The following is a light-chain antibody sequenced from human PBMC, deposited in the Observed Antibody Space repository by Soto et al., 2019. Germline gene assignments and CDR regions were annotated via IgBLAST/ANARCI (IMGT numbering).Light chain of an antibody. Sequence: DIQMTQSPSSLSASVGDRVTITCRASQGISNYLAWYQQKPGKVPKLLIYGAFTLQSGVPSRFSGSGSGTAFALTISSLQPEDVATYYCQKYNSALFTFGPGTKVDIK. J-gene: IGKJ3*01. V-gene: IGKV1-27*01. CDR3: QKYNSALFT. CDR1: QGISNY. CDR2: GAF.